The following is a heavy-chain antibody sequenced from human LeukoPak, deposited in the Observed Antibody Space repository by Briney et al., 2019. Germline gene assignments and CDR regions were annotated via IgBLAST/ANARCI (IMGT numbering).Heavy chain of an antibody. D-gene: IGHD6-13*01. CDR3: ARVRSWYYFDY. Sequence: SETLSLTCTVSGGSISSGGYYWSWIRQHPGKGLEWIGYIYYSGSTYYNPSLKSRVTISVDTSKNQFSLKLSSVTAADTAVYYCARVRSWYYFDYWGQGTLVTVSS. V-gene: IGHV4-31*03. CDR2: IYYSGST. J-gene: IGHJ4*02. CDR1: GGSISSGGYY.